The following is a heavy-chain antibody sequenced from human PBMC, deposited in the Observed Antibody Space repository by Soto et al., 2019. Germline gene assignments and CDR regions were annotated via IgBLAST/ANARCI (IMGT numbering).Heavy chain of an antibody. J-gene: IGHJ4*02. CDR3: ANFYSGSYSTY. CDR2: ITGSGVST. Sequence: PGGSLRLSCAASGFTFSSYAMSWVRQVPGKGLEWVSAITGSGVSTYYGDSVKGRFTISRDNAKNTLYLEMNSLRAEDTAVYYCANFYSGSYSTYWGQGTLVTVSS. CDR1: GFTFSSYA. D-gene: IGHD1-26*01. V-gene: IGHV3-23*01.